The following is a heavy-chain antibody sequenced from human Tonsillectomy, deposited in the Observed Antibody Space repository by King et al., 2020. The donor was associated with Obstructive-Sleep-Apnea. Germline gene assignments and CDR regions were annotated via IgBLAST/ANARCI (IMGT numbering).Heavy chain of an antibody. D-gene: IGHD2-15*01. CDR1: GFTFSSYA. J-gene: IGHJ4*02. V-gene: IGHV3-30*04. CDR3: ARDSPLFCWGGSCYSDY. CDR2: ISYDGSNK. Sequence: VQLVESGGGVVQPGRSLRLSCAASGFTFSSYAMHWVRQAPGKGLEWVAVISYDGSNKYYADSVKGRFTISRDNSKNTLYLQMNSLRAEDTAVYYCARDSPLFCWGGSCYSDYWGQGTLVTVSS.